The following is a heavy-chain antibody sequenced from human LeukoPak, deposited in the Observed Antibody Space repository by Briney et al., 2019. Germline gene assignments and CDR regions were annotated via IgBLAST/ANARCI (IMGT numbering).Heavy chain of an antibody. Sequence: ASVTVSCKASGYTFTSYYMHWVRQAPGQGLEWMGIINPSGGSTSYAQKFQGRVTMTRDTSTSTVYMELSSLRSEDTAVYYCARDLAAAGPHTYYYGMDVWGQGTTVTVSS. J-gene: IGHJ6*02. CDR1: GYTFTSYY. CDR2: INPSGGST. V-gene: IGHV1-46*01. CDR3: ARDLAAAGPHTYYYGMDV. D-gene: IGHD6-13*01.